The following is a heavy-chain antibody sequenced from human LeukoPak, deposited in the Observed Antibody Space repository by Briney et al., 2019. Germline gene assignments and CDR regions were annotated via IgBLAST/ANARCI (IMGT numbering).Heavy chain of an antibody. CDR3: ARGGPEDVFDI. CDR1: GFTVSTNY. CDR2: IYSRGST. J-gene: IGHJ3*02. D-gene: IGHD1-14*01. V-gene: IGHV3-66*01. Sequence: GGSLRLSCAASGFTVSTNYMSWVRQAPGKGPEWVSVIYSRGSTYYADSVKGRFTISRDNSKNTLYLQMNSLRDEDTALYYCARGGPEDVFDIWGQGTTVIVSS.